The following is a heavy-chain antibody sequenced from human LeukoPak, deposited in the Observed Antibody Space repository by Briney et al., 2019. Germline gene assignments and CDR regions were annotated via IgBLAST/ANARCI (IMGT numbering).Heavy chain of an antibody. V-gene: IGHV4-39*01. CDR2: IYYRGTT. Sequence: SETLSLTCTVSGGSISSSNYNWGWIRQPPGKGPEWIASIYYRGTTYYNPSLKSRVTISVDTSKSQFSLKLSSVTAADTALYFCARGPRRGVGTSTHWFDPWGQGTLVTVSS. D-gene: IGHD3-10*01. CDR3: ARGPRRGVGTSTHWFDP. CDR1: GGSISSSNYN. J-gene: IGHJ5*02.